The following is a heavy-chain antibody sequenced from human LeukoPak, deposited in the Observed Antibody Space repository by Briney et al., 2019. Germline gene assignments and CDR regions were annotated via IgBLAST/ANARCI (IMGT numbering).Heavy chain of an antibody. D-gene: IGHD2-21*02. Sequence: PSQTLSLTCAVSGGSISSGGYSWSWIRLPPGEGLEWIGNIYHSGSTYYNPSLKSRVTISVDRSKNQFSLKLSSVTAADTAVYYCARAHCGGDCYSAPFDYWGQGTLVTVSS. CDR3: ARAHCGGDCYSAPFDY. CDR2: IYHSGST. J-gene: IGHJ4*02. V-gene: IGHV4-30-2*01. CDR1: GGSISSGGYS.